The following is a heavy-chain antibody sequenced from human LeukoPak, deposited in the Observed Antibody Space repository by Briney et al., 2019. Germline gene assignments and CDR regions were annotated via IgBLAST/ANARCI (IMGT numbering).Heavy chain of an antibody. J-gene: IGHJ4*02. CDR2: IYHSGST. Sequence: SETLSLTCAVSGYSISSGYYWGWIRQPPGKGLEWIGSIYHSGSTYYNPSLKSRVTISIDTSKNQFSLKLSSVTAADTAVYYCARVSGDSSGLLDYWGQGTLVTVSS. V-gene: IGHV4-38-2*01. D-gene: IGHD6-19*01. CDR3: ARVSGDSSGLLDY. CDR1: GYSISSGYY.